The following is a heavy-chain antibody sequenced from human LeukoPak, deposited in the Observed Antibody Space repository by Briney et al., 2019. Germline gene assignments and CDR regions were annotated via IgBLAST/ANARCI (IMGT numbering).Heavy chain of an antibody. V-gene: IGHV3-33*06. CDR2: IWCDGSNR. CDR1: GFTFSSYG. CDR3: AKDAQRGFDYSNSLEY. Sequence: GGSLRLSCAASGFTFSSYGMHWVRQVPGTGLEWVAVIWCDGSNRYYADSVKGRFTISRDNFKKTVYLQMNSLRVEDTAVYYCAKDAQRGFDYSNSLEYWGQGTLVTVSS. D-gene: IGHD4-11*01. J-gene: IGHJ4*02.